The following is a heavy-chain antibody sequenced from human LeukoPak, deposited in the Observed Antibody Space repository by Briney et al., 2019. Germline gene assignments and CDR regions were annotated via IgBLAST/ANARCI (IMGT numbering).Heavy chain of an antibody. D-gene: IGHD6-19*01. J-gene: IGHJ4*02. CDR2: IYYSGST. CDR3: AREGSGQVFDY. CDR1: GGSISSSSYY. V-gene: IGHV4-39*07. Sequence: PSETLSLTCIVSGGSISSSSYYWGWIRQPPGKGLEWIGSIYYSGSTYYNPSLKSRVTISVDTSRNQFSLKLSSVTAADTAVYYCAREGSGQVFDYWGQGTLVTVSS.